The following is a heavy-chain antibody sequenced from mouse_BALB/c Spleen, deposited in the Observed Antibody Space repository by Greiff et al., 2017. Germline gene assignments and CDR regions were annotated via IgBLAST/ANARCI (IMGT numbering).Heavy chain of an antibody. CDR2: IWGGGST. Sequence: VQLQESGPGLVQPSQSLSITCTVSGFSLTSYGVHWVRQPPGKGLEWLGMIWGGGSTDYNSALKSRLSISKDNSKSQVFLKMNSLQTDDTAMYYCARNFGITTAWFAYWGQGTLVTVSA. J-gene: IGHJ3*01. V-gene: IGHV2-4*02. CDR3: ARNFGITTAWFAY. CDR1: GFSLTSYG. D-gene: IGHD1-2*01.